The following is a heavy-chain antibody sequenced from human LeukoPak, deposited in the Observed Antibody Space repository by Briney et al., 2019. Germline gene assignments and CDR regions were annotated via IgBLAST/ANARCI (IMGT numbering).Heavy chain of an antibody. V-gene: IGHV3-11*01. CDR3: ARDRSEEDIVLMVYANKSRGGAFDI. D-gene: IGHD2-8*01. CDR2: ISSSGSTI. CDR1: GFTFCNYY. Sequence: GGSLRLSCAASGFTFCNYYMSWIRQAPGKGLEWVSYISSSGSTIYYADSVKGRFTISRDNAKNSLYLQMNSLRAEDTAVYYCARDRSEEDIVLMVYANKSRGGAFDIWGQGTMVTVSS. J-gene: IGHJ3*02.